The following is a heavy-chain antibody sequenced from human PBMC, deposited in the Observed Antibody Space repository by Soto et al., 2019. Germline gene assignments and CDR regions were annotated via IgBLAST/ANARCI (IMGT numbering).Heavy chain of an antibody. J-gene: IGHJ6*02. Sequence: ASVKVSCKASGYTFTRYYMHWVRQAPGQGLEWMGWINPNSGGTNNAQKFQGRVTMTRDTSISTAYMELSRLRSDDMAVYYCARHTDSSSWYYIPYYYYYGIDVWGQGTTVTVSS. CDR3: ARHTDSSSWYYIPYYYYYGIDV. CDR1: GYTFTRYY. CDR2: INPNSGGT. V-gene: IGHV1-2*02. D-gene: IGHD6-13*01.